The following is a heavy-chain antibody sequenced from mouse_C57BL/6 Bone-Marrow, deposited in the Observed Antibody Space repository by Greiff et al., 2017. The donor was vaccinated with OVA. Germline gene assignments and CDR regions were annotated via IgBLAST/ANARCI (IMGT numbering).Heavy chain of an antibody. J-gene: IGHJ3*01. V-gene: IGHV1-53*01. CDR3: ATYSNYVRFAY. CDR2: ISPSSGGT. Sequence: QVHLQQPGPDLVKPGASLTLSCTASGYTFTSYWMHWVRQSPGQGLEWLGNISPSSGGTNYDETLPSPATLTVNTYSSTAYMQRSSLTYEDCAGYYWATYSNYVRFAYWGQGTLVTVSA. CDR1: GYTFTSYW. D-gene: IGHD2-5*01.